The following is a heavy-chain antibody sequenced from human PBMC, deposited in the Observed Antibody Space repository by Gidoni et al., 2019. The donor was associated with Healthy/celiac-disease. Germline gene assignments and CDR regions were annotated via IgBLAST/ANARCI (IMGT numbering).Heavy chain of an antibody. CDR1: GFTFSSYS. Sequence: EVQLVESGGGLVKPGGSLRLSCAASGFTFSSYSMNWVRQAPGKGLEWVSSISSSSSYIYYADSVKGRFTISRDNAKNSLYLQMNSLRAEDTAVYYCASDSSSSEDYYFDYWGQGTLVTVSS. CDR2: ISSSSSYI. J-gene: IGHJ4*02. D-gene: IGHD6-6*01. CDR3: ASDSSSSEDYYFDY. V-gene: IGHV3-21*01.